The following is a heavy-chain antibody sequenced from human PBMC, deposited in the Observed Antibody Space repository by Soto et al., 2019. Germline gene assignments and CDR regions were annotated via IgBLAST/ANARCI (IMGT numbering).Heavy chain of an antibody. CDR1: GGSITSSSYY. V-gene: IGHV4-39*01. Sequence: SETLSLTCTVSGGSITSSSYYWGWIRQPPGKGLEWIGSIYYSGSTYYNPSLKSRVTISVDTSKNQFSLKLSSVTAADTAVYYCMLGSGWKDFEYSGQGTLVTVSS. CDR3: MLGSGWKDFEY. D-gene: IGHD3-22*01. CDR2: IYYSGST. J-gene: IGHJ4*02.